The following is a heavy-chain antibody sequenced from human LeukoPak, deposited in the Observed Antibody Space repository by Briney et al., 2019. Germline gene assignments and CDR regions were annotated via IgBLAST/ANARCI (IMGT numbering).Heavy chain of an antibody. V-gene: IGHV3-21*01. Sequence: GGSLRLSCAASGFTFSSYGMHWVRQAPGKGLEWVSSISSSSSYIYYADSVKGRFTISRDNAKNSLYLQMNSLRAEDTAVYYCARARGIAAASYWGQGTLVTVSS. CDR1: GFTFSSYG. J-gene: IGHJ4*02. CDR2: ISSSSSYI. D-gene: IGHD6-13*01. CDR3: ARARGIAAASY.